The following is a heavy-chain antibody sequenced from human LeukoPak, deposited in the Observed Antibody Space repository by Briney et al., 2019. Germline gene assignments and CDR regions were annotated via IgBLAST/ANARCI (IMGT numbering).Heavy chain of an antibody. V-gene: IGHV3-21*01. D-gene: IGHD3-22*01. CDR3: AKAPNYDSSGDYFDY. J-gene: IGHJ4*02. CDR2: ISSSSSYI. Sequence: PGGSLRLSCAASGFTFSSYSMNWVRQAPGKGLEWVSSISSSSSYIYYADSVKGRFTISRDNAKNSLYLQMNSLRAEDTAVYYCAKAPNYDSSGDYFDYWGQGTLVTVSS. CDR1: GFTFSSYS.